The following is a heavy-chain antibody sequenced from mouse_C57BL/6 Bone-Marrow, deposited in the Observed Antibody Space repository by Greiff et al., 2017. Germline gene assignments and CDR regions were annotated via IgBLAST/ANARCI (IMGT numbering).Heavy chain of an antibody. D-gene: IGHD2-2*01. CDR2: INSDGGST. Sequence: EVQRVESGGGLVQPGESLKLSCESNEYEFPSHDMSWVRKTPEKRLELVAAINSDGGSTYYPDTMERRFIISRDNTKKTLYLQMSSLRSEDTAVYYCASIYYGYDGSYWGQGTLVTVSA. J-gene: IGHJ3*01. CDR1: EYEFPSHD. CDR3: ASIYYGYDGSY. V-gene: IGHV5-2*01.